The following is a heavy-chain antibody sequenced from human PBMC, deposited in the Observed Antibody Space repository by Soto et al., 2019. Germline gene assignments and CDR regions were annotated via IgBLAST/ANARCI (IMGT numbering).Heavy chain of an antibody. V-gene: IGHV4-59*08. CDR3: VRQGIDYLHGLVDV. CDR2: VYYTGGT. J-gene: IGHJ6*01. Sequence: QVHVQQSGPGLVKPSETLSLSCTVSSGPSSSHNWGWIRQPPGRGLEWIGYVYYTGGTSYNPSLKRRVTISADTYTNHIALTLSSVTAADTAVYYGVRQGIDYLHGLVDVWGQGTTVSVSS. D-gene: IGHD1-26*01. CDR1: SGPSSSHN.